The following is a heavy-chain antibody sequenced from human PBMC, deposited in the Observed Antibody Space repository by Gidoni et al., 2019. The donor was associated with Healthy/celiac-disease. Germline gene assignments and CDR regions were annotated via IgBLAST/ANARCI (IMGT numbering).Heavy chain of an antibody. V-gene: IGHV1-3*01. CDR3: ARAVYYDILTGYYRRGYYFDY. J-gene: IGHJ4*02. D-gene: IGHD3-9*01. CDR2: INAGNGNT. CDR1: GYTFTSYA. Sequence: QVQLVQSGAEVKKPGASVKVSCKASGYTFTSYAMHWVRQAPGQRLEWMGWINAGNGNTKYSQKFQGRVTITRDTSASTAYMELSSLRSEDTAVYYCARAVYYDILTGYYRRGYYFDYWGQGTLVTVSS.